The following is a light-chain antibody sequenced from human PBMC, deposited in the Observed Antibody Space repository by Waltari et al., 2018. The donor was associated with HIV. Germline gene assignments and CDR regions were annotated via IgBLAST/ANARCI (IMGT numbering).Light chain of an antibody. J-gene: IGLJ3*02. CDR2: DVS. Sequence: QTALTQPASVSGSPGQSITISCTGTSSDVGAYNLVSLYQQHPGKAPRLIIYDVSERTAGVSNRFTGSKSGNTASLTISGLQAEDEADYYCCSYVSEIVPCVFGGGTKLTVL. CDR3: CSYVSEIVPCV. V-gene: IGLV2-23*02. CDR1: SSDVGAYNL.